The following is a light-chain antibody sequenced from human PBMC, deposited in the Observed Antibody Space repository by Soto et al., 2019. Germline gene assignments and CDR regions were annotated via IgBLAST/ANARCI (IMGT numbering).Light chain of an antibody. CDR1: QDISGW. CDR3: QHYSTRSGVT. V-gene: IGKV1-5*01. J-gene: IGKJ4*01. Sequence: DIQMTQSPSTLSASVGYRFIITCRASQDISGWLAWYQQEPGKAPKLLVFDASSLEDGVPSRFSGSGSGTEFTLTVSNLQSDDFATYYCQHYSTRSGVTFGGGTKVDIK. CDR2: DAS.